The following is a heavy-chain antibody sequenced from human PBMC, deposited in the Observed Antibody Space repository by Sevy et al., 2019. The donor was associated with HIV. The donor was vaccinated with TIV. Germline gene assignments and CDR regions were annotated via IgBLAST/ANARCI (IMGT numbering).Heavy chain of an antibody. CDR2: IYYSGST. Sequence: SETLSLTCTVSGGSISSYYWSWIRQPPGKGLEWIGYIYYSGSTNYNPPLKSRVTISVDTSKNQFSLKLSSVTAADTAVYYCARGQYSSSRGAYYFDYWGQGTLVTVSS. CDR3: ARGQYSSSRGAYYFDY. J-gene: IGHJ4*02. V-gene: IGHV4-59*01. D-gene: IGHD6-6*01. CDR1: GGSISSYY.